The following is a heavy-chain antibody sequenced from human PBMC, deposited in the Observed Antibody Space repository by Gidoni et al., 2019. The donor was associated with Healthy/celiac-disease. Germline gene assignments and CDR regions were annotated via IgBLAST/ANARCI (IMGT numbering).Heavy chain of an antibody. D-gene: IGHD1-26*01. Sequence: QVQLVQSGAEVKKPGASVKVSCKASGYTFTSYGISWVRQAPRQGLEWMGWISAYNGNTNYAQKLQGRVTMTTDTSTSTAYMELRSLRADDTAVYYCARDRRIEGARGKNWFDPWGQGTLVTVSS. V-gene: IGHV1-18*01. CDR2: ISAYNGNT. J-gene: IGHJ5*02. CDR3: ARDRRIEGARGKNWFDP. CDR1: GYTFTSYG.